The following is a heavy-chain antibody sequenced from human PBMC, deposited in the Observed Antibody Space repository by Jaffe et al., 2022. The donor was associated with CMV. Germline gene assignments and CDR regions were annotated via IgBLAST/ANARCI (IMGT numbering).Heavy chain of an antibody. J-gene: IGHJ4*02. CDR3: MRLYYSSGWD. D-gene: IGHD6-19*01. V-gene: IGHV1-3*04. CDR2: INTATGNT. CDR1: GYSFTNFP. Sequence: QVQLVQSGAEMKEPGASVKVSCKASGYSFTNFPIYWVRQAPGQGLEWMGWINTATGNTEDSQKLQGRVTITRDTSANTAYMELRSLRSEDTAVYYCMRLYYSSGWDWGQGTLVTVSS.